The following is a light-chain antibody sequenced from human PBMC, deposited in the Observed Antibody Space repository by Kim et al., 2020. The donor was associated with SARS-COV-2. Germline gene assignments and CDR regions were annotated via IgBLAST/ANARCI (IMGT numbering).Light chain of an antibody. CDR1: GGSIAGNY. J-gene: IGLJ2*01. V-gene: IGLV6-57*02. CDR3: QSTDGANMI. Sequence: FMLTQPHSVSESPGKTVTISCTGSGGSIAGNYVQWFQQRPGSAPTTVIFEDNHRPSEVPDRFSGSIDSSSNSASLIISGLQTEDEADYYCQSTDGANMIFGGGTQLSV. CDR2: EDN.